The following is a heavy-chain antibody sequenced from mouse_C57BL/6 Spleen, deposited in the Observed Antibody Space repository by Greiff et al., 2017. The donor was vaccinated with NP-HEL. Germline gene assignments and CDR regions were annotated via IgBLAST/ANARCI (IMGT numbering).Heavy chain of an antibody. CDR1: GFSLTSYG. D-gene: IGHD1-1*01. CDR3: ARNPRRGSSYDWYFDV. CDR2: IWSGGRP. Sequence: QVQLQQSGPGLVQPSQSLSITCTVSGFSLTSYGVHWVRQSPGKGLEWLGVIWSGGRPDYNAAFISRLSISKDNSKSQVFFKMNSLQADDTAIYYCARNPRRGSSYDWYFDVWGTGTTVTVSS. V-gene: IGHV2-2*01. J-gene: IGHJ1*03.